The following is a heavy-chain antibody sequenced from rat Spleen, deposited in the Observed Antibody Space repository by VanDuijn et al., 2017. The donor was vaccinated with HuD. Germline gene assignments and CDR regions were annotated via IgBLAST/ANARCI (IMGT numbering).Heavy chain of an antibody. CDR2: IIYDGTRT. CDR3: ARLGGLRNWFAY. V-gene: IGHV5S10*01. J-gene: IGHJ3*01. D-gene: IGHD4-3*01. Sequence: EVQLVKSGGGLVQPGRSLKLSCAVSGFTFSDSNMAWVRQAPKKGLEWVATIIYDGTRTFYRDSVKGRFTISRDNEKNTLYLQMDSLRSEDTATYYCARLGGLRNWFAYWGQGTLVTVSS. CDR1: GFTFSDSN.